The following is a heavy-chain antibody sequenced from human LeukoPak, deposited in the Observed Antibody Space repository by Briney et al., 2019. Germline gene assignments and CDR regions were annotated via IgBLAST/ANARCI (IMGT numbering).Heavy chain of an antibody. Sequence: SQTLSLTCAISGDSVSSNSAAWNWIRQSPSRGLEWLGRTYYRSKWYNDYAVSVKSRITINPDTSKNQCSLQLNSVTPKDTAVYYCARGGQYYYDSSSHWFDPWGQGTLVTVSS. CDR3: ARGGQYYYDSSSHWFDP. J-gene: IGHJ5*02. D-gene: IGHD3-22*01. V-gene: IGHV6-1*01. CDR1: GDSVSSNSAA. CDR2: TYYRSKWYN.